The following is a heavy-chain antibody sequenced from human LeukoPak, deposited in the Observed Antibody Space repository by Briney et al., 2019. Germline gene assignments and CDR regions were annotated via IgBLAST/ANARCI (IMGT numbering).Heavy chain of an antibody. J-gene: IGHJ4*02. D-gene: IGHD4-23*01. CDR3: ARDGSARTGNNNFYY. CDR2: INPNTGDT. V-gene: IGHV1-2*02. CDR1: GYTFSDYY. Sequence: ASVKVSCKTSGYTFSDYYIHWVRQAPGLGLDWMGWINPNTGDTKYAQHFQGRVTMTRDTSISTVYMELGGLTSDDTAFYYCARDGSARTGNNNFYYWGQGTLVTVSS.